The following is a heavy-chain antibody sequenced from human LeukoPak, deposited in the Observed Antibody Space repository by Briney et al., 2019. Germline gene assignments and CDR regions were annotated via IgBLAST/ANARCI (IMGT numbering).Heavy chain of an antibody. Sequence: GGSLRLSCAASGFTVSSNYMSWVRQAPGKGLEWVSVIYSGGRTYYADSVKGRFTISRDNAKNTLYLQMNRLRAEDTAVYYCARAGRAYYYDSSGYYYWGQGTLVTVSS. CDR3: ARAGRAYYYDSSGYYY. V-gene: IGHV3-66*01. J-gene: IGHJ4*02. D-gene: IGHD3-22*01. CDR2: IYSGGRT. CDR1: GFTVSSNY.